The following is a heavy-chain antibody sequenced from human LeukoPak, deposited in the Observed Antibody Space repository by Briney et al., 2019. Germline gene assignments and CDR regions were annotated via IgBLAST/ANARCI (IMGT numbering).Heavy chain of an antibody. CDR3: AKDVGTRDLYYFDY. D-gene: IGHD2-21*02. CDR1: GFTFSSYS. J-gene: IGHJ4*02. Sequence: GGSLRLSCAASGFTFSSYSMNWVRQAPGKGLEWVSFVISSSSTIYYADSVKGRFTISRDNAKNSLYLQMNSLRDEDTAVYYCAKDVGTRDLYYFDYWGQGTLVTVSS. CDR2: VISSSSTI. V-gene: IGHV3-48*02.